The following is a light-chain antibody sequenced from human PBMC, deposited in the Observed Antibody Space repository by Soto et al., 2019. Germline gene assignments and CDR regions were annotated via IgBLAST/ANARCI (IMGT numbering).Light chain of an antibody. CDR1: QDFSNY. CDR2: DAS. Sequence: DIQMTQSPSSLSASVGDRVTTTCQAIQDFSNYLNGYQQKPGKAPKLLIYDASNLETGVPSRFSGSGSGTDFTFTISSLQPEDIATYYCQQYDNLPYTFGQGTKLEIK. CDR3: QQYDNLPYT. V-gene: IGKV1-33*01. J-gene: IGKJ2*01.